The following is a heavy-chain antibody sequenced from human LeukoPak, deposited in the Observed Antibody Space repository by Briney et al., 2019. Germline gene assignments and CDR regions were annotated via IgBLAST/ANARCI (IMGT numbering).Heavy chain of an antibody. CDR2: ISSSSSYI. CDR1: GFTFSSYS. CDR3: ARHSGRIVSDAFDI. Sequence: KPGGSLRLSCAASGFTFSSYSMNWVRQAPGKGLEWVSSISSSSSYIYYADSAKGRFTISRDNAKNSLYLQMNSLRAEDTAVYYCARHSGRIVSDAFDIWGQGTMVTVSS. D-gene: IGHD5-12*01. J-gene: IGHJ3*02. V-gene: IGHV3-21*01.